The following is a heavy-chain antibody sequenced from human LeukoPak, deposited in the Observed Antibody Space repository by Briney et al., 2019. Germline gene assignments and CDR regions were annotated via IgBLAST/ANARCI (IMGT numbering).Heavy chain of an antibody. J-gene: IGHJ4*02. Sequence: GESLKISCKGSGYTFTSYWIGWGRQVPGKGLEYMGIIHPGDSDTRYSPSFQGQVTISVDRSSSTAYLQWSRLKASDTAMYYCATHPGGLQSGFDNWGQGTLVTVSS. D-gene: IGHD5-24*01. CDR1: GYTFTSYW. CDR2: IHPGDSDT. V-gene: IGHV5-51*01. CDR3: ATHPGGLQSGFDN.